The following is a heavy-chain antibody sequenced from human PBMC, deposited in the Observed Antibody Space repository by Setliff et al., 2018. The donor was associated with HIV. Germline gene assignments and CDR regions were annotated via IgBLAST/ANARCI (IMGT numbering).Heavy chain of an antibody. CDR2: IYTSGST. Sequence: SETLSLTCTVSGDSISSGNYYWSWIRQPAGKGLEWIGRIYTSGSTKYNPSLKSPVTISVDTSRNQFSLKLSSVTAADTAVYYCARHRDPPGSRWIYYYYYMDLWGEGTTVTVSS. V-gene: IGHV4-61*02. J-gene: IGHJ6*03. CDR1: GDSISSGNYY. CDR3: ARHRDPPGSRWIYYYYYMDL. D-gene: IGHD6-13*01.